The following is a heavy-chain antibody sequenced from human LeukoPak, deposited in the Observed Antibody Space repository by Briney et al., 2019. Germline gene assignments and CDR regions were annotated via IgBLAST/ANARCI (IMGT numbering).Heavy chain of an antibody. J-gene: IGHJ5*02. CDR2: INHSGST. D-gene: IGHD2-2*01. V-gene: IGHV4-34*01. CDR3: ARRYCSSTSCPRHWFDP. CDR1: GGSFSGYY. Sequence: PSETLSLTCAVYGGSFSGYYWSWIRQPPGRGLEWIGEINHSGSTNYNPSLKSRVTISVDTSKNQFSLKLSSVTAADTAVYYCARRYCSSTSCPRHWFDPWGQGTLVTVSS.